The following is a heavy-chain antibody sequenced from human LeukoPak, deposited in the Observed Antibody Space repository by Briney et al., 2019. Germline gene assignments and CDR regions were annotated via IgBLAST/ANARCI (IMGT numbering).Heavy chain of an antibody. D-gene: IGHD6-13*01. J-gene: IGHJ4*02. CDR2: ISGSGETA. Sequence: GGSLRLSCAASGFTFSNAWMSWVRQAPGKGLEWVSDISGSGETAYYADSVKGRFTISRDNSKNTLYLQMNSLRAEDTAVYYCAKDLHSSSWYSLDYWGQGTLVTVSS. CDR3: AKDLHSSSWYSLDY. V-gene: IGHV3-23*01. CDR1: GFTFSNAW.